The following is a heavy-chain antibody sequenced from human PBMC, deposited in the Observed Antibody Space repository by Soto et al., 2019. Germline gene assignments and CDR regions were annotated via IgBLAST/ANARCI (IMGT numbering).Heavy chain of an antibody. D-gene: IGHD3-3*01. CDR3: ARGGGALITIFWSGYYTAPYYYGMDV. CDR1: GYTFTSYG. V-gene: IGHV1-8*01. J-gene: IGHJ6*02. Sequence: ASVKVSCKASGYTFTSYGMNWVRQAPGRGLEWMGWINPGNGNTGYAQKFQGRVTMTRNTSISTAYMELSSLRSEDTAVYYCARGGGALITIFWSGYYTAPYYYGMDVWGQGTTVTVS. CDR2: INPGNGNT.